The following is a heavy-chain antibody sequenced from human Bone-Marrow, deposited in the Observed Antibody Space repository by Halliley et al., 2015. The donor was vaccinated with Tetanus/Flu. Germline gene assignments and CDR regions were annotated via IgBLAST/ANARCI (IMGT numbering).Heavy chain of an antibody. CDR2: IYYLGDT. Sequence: MGYIYYLGDTYSHPPLKSRIGLSVDTSKNQFSLTLSSVTAADTAVYYCARVYTVTTGHFFDSWGQGTLVSVSS. D-gene: IGHD4-17*01. V-gene: IGHV4-28*03. J-gene: IGHJ4*02. CDR3: ARVYTVTTGHFFDS.